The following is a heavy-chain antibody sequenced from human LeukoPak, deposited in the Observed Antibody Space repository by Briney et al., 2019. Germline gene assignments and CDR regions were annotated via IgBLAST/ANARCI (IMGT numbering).Heavy chain of an antibody. CDR2: ISSTSSNI. CDR3: ATPVWFGEATAVDY. D-gene: IGHD3-10*01. CDR1: GFTFSSYN. J-gene: IGHJ4*02. V-gene: IGHV3-21*04. Sequence: GGSLRLSCAASGFTFSSYNMNWVRQAPGKGLEWVSSISSTSSNIYYADSLKGRFTTSRDNAKNSLYLQMNSLRAEDTAVYYCATPVWFGEATAVDYWGQGTLVTVSS.